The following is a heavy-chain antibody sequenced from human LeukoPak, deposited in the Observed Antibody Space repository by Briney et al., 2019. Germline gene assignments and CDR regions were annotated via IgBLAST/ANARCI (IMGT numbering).Heavy chain of an antibody. CDR1: GGSISSGGYS. J-gene: IGHJ5*02. CDR3: AREANFQRGIDP. D-gene: IGHD2-15*01. V-gene: IGHV4-61*02. Sequence: SQTLSLTCAVSGGSISSGGYSWSWIRQPAGKGLEWIGRIYTSGSTNYNPSLKSRVTMSVDTSKNQFSLKLSSVTAADTAVYYCAREANFQRGIDPWGQGTLVTVSS. CDR2: IYTSGST.